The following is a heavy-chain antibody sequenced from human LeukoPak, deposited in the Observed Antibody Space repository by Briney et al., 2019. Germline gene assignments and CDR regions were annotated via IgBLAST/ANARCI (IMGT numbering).Heavy chain of an antibody. J-gene: IGHJ4*02. V-gene: IGHV3-30*02. CDR1: GFTFSSYG. Sequence: GGSLRLSCAASGFTFSSYGMYWVRQAPGKGLEWVAFIRNDGSNKYYADSVKGRFTISRDNSKNTLYLQMNSLRADDTALYYCAKDHQAASAGPSLDYWGQATLVTVSS. D-gene: IGHD6-13*01. CDR2: IRNDGSNK. CDR3: AKDHQAASAGPSLDY.